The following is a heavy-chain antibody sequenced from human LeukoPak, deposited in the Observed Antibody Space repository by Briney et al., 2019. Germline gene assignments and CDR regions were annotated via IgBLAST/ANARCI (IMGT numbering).Heavy chain of an antibody. V-gene: IGHV3-30*04. CDR3: ARDLGLAVASSRGGLDY. CDR1: GFTFRSSA. J-gene: IGHJ4*02. Sequence: GRSLRLSCTASGFTFRSSAMHWVRQAPGKGLEWVAVISYDGVNTYFADSVKGRFTISRDNSKNTLFLQMSSLRHEDTAVYFCARDLGLAVASSRGGLDYWGQGTLVTVSS. D-gene: IGHD6-19*01. CDR2: ISYDGVNT.